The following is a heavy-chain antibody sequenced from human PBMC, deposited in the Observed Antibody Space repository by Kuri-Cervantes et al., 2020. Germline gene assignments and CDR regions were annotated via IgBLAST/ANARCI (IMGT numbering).Heavy chain of an antibody. J-gene: IGHJ6*03. CDR1: GGSISSSSYY. CDR3: ARTPAAGTYYYYYYMDV. D-gene: IGHD6-13*01. V-gene: IGHV4-39*07. Sequence: SETLSLTCTVSGGSISSSSYYWGWIRQPPGKGLEWIGSIYYSGSTYYNPSLKSRVTISADTSKNQFSLKLSSVTAADTAVYYCARTPAAGTYYYYYYMDVWGKGTTVTVSS. CDR2: IYYSGST.